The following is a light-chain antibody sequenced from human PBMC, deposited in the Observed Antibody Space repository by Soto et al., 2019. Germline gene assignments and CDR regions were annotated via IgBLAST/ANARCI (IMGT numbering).Light chain of an antibody. V-gene: IGLV1-47*01. CDR3: SAWDDSLSGWV. Sequence: QSVLTQPPSASGTPGQRVTISCSGSSSNIGSNYVYWYQQLPGTAPKLLIYRNNQRPSGVPARCSGSKSCTSAALAISGLLSEDEADYYCSAWDDSLSGWVFGGGTKLTVL. CDR1: SSNIGSNY. CDR2: RNN. J-gene: IGLJ3*02.